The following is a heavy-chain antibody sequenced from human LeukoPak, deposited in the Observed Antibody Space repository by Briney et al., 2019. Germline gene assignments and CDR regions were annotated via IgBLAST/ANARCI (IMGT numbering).Heavy chain of an antibody. J-gene: IGHJ4*02. Sequence: QPGGSLRLSCAASGFPFSGYEVNWVRQAPGKGLEYVSAISSNGGSTYYANSVKGRFTISRDNSKNTLYLQMGSLRAEDMAVYYCAGPDYWGQGTLVTVSS. CDR1: GFPFSGYE. CDR2: ISSNGGST. CDR3: AGPDY. V-gene: IGHV3-64*01.